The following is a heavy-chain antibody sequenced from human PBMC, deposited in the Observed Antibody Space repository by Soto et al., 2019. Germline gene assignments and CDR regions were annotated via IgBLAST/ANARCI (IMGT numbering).Heavy chain of an antibody. CDR1: GFSVRDSY. J-gene: IGHJ4*02. D-gene: IGHD6-19*01. V-gene: IGHV3-53*01. CDR3: AKDPPNSGDFY. CDR2: IYSSNTGGST. Sequence: EVQLVESGGGLIQPGGSLRLSCAASGFSVRDSYMTWVRQAPGKGLEWVSCIYSSNTGGSTYYADSVRGRFTISRDNSKNTLYLQMNSLTDEDAAVYYCAKDPPNSGDFYWGQGVLVTVSS.